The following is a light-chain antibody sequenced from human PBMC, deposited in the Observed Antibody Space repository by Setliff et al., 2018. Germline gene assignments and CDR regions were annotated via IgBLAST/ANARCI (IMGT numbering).Light chain of an antibody. CDR3: QSYDSSLSGYV. V-gene: IGLV1-44*01. CDR2: SND. Sequence: QSALTQPPSASGTPGQRVTISCSGSSSNIGSNTVIWYQQLPGTAPKLLIYSNDQRPSGVPDRFSGSKSGTSASLAISGLQAEDEADYYCQSYDSSLSGYVFGTGTKVTVL. CDR1: SSNIGSNT. J-gene: IGLJ1*01.